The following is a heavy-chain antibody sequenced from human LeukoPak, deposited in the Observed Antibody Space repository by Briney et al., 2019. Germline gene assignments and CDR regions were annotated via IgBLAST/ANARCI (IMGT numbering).Heavy chain of an antibody. CDR2: ISGSNTYI. D-gene: IGHD1-26*01. CDR3: ASGSPDYGMDV. CDR1: GFTFSIYT. V-gene: IGHV3-21*01. Sequence: GGSLRLSCATSGFTFSIYTVNWVRQAPGKGLEWVSSISGSNTYIYYADSVKGRFTISRDNAKNSLYLQMNSLRGEDTAVYYCASGSPDYGMDVWGQGTTVTVSS. J-gene: IGHJ6*02.